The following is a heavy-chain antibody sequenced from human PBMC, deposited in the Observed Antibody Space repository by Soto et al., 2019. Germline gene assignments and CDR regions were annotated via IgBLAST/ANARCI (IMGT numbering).Heavy chain of an antibody. CDR1: GFSFSISP. J-gene: IGHJ4*02. CDR3: ARDPKTSGGQHWAFNYFDS. D-gene: IGHD3-3*02. Sequence: QVQLVESGGGVVQPGRSLRLSCAASGFSFSISPMHWVRQAPGKGPEWVALISYDGTNKFYADSVKGRFTISRDNSKRTLYLEGDSLGPEDAAVYYCARDPKTSGGQHWAFNYFDSWGQGTLVTVSS. CDR2: ISYDGTNK. V-gene: IGHV3-30-3*01.